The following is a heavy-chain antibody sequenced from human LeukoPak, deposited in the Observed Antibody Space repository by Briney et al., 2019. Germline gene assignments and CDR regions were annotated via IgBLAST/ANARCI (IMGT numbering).Heavy chain of an antibody. Sequence: GGSLRLSCAASGFTFGIYAMSWVRRAPGQGLDWVSAISARDGSTYYADSVKGRFTISRDNSKNTLYLQMNSLRAEDTAVYYCAKLLNDYGDYYFDYWGQGTLVTVSS. CDR2: ISARDGST. J-gene: IGHJ4*02. CDR3: AKLLNDYGDYYFDY. D-gene: IGHD4-17*01. CDR1: GFTFGIYA. V-gene: IGHV3-23*01.